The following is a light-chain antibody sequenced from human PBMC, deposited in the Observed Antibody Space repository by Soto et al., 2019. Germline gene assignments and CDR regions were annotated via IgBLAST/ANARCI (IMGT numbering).Light chain of an antibody. V-gene: IGKV1-5*01. CDR3: QQYSTYPWT. CDR1: QSISSW. J-gene: IGKJ1*01. Sequence: DIQMTQSPSTLSASVRDRVTITCRASQSISSWLAWYQQKPGKAPKVLIFDASSLESGVPSRFSGSGSATEFTLTISSLQPDDFATYYCQQYSTYPWTFGQGTKVEIK. CDR2: DAS.